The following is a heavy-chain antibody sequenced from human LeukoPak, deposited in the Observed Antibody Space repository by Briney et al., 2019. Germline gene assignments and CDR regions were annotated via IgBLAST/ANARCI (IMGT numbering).Heavy chain of an antibody. V-gene: IGHV1-8*01. CDR2: INPGNGAT. CDR3: ARSPQDHGGNCFNH. D-gene: IGHD4-23*01. J-gene: IGHJ4*02. Sequence: ASVKVSCKASGYAFTTYDINWVRQAPGPGLEWMPWINPGNGATGYAQTFQDRITVTSDTSTATVYIELASLTSNDTATYYCARSPQDHGGNCFNHWGLGSLVTVSS. CDR1: GYAFTTYD.